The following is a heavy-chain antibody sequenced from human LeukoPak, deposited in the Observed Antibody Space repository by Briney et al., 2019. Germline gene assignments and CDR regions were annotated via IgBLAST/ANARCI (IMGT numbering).Heavy chain of an antibody. V-gene: IGHV3-23*01. Sequence: GGSLRLSCAASGFSFSIYAMSWVRQAPGKGLEWVSGLLSSGASTYYADSVKGRFTISRDNSKNTLFLQMDSLRDDDTAVYYCAKAHDSSGYILRDSDYWGQGTLVAVSS. D-gene: IGHD3-22*01. CDR2: LLSSGAST. CDR1: GFSFSIYA. J-gene: IGHJ4*02. CDR3: AKAHDSSGYILRDSDY.